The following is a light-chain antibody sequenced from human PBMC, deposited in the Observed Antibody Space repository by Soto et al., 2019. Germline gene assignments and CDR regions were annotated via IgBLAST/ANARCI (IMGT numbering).Light chain of an antibody. CDR3: QQYADWPRT. J-gene: IGKJ1*01. CDR1: QSVSSN. V-gene: IGKV3-15*01. Sequence: EIVLTQSPATLSVSPGERATLSCRASQSVSSNLAWYQQKPGQAPRLLIYGASTRATGIPARFSGSGSGTEFTLPISSLQSGDFAVYYCQQYADWPRTFGQGTKVEIK. CDR2: GAS.